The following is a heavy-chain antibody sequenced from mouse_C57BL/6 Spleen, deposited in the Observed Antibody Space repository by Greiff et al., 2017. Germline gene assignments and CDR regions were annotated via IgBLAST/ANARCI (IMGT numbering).Heavy chain of an antibody. Sequence: QVQLQQPGAELVKPGASVKLSCKASGYTFTSYWMQWVKQRPGQGLEWIGEIDPSDSYTNYNQKFKGKATLTVDTSSSTAYMQLSSLTSEDSAVYYCARLTARTGTRYFDYWGQGTTLTVSS. V-gene: IGHV1-50*01. D-gene: IGHD4-1*01. CDR1: GYTFTSYW. CDR2: IDPSDSYT. CDR3: ARLTARTGTRYFDY. J-gene: IGHJ2*01.